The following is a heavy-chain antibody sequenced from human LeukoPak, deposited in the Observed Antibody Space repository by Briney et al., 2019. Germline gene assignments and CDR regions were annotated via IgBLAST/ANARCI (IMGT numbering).Heavy chain of an antibody. J-gene: IGHJ4*02. CDR2: INHSGST. CDR1: GGSFSGYY. D-gene: IGHD5-24*01. Sequence: PSETLSLTCAVYGGSFSGYYWTWIRQPPGRGLEWIGEINHSGSTNYNPSLKGRVTISVDTSKSQFSLKLNSVTAADTAMYYCARGRDPYWGQGTLVTVSS. CDR3: ARGRDPY. V-gene: IGHV4-34*01.